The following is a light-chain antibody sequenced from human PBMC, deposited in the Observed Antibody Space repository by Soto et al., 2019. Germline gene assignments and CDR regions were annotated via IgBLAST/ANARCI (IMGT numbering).Light chain of an antibody. J-gene: IGLJ2*01. CDR3: SSFTAYNTVV. CDR1: SSNIGSNY. CDR2: SNN. V-gene: IGLV1-47*02. Sequence: QSVLTQPPSASGTPGQRVTISCSGSSSNIGSNYVYWYQQFPGTAPKLLMFSNNQRPSGVPDRFSGSKSGTSASLAISGLRAEDEADYYCSSFTAYNTVVFGGGTKLTVL.